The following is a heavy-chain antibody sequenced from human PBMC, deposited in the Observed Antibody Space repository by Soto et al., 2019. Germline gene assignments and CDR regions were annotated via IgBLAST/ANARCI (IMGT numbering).Heavy chain of an antibody. V-gene: IGHV4-4*07. CDR3: ARGSLGPDY. CDR2: IFPTGNT. Sequence: PSETLSLTCTVSSASLSNYYWSWIRQPAGKGLEWIGRIFPTGNTDYNPSLRSRVTTSVDTSKNQFSLKLNSVTAADTAVYYCARGSLGPDYWGPGTLVTVSS. J-gene: IGHJ4*02. D-gene: IGHD1-26*01. CDR1: SASLSNYY.